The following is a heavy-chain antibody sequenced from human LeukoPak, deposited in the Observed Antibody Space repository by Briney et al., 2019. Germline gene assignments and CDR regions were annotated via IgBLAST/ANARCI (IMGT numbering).Heavy chain of an antibody. D-gene: IGHD2-2*01. J-gene: IGHJ4*02. CDR2: INTDSSDI. CDR1: GFTFSRFA. V-gene: IGHV3-21*05. CDR3: ARDTFQPGLIDS. Sequence: PGESLRLSCAASGFTFSRFAMNWVHQAPGKGLEWVSYINTDSSDIHCADSVKGRFTISRDNARNTLYLQLSSLRAEDSAVYYCARDTFQPGLIDSWGQGTLVTVSS.